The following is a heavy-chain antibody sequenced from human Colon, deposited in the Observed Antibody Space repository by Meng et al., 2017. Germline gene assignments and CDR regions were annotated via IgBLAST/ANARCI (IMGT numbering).Heavy chain of an antibody. Sequence: ASVKVSCKTSGYSFTGYYIHWIRQAPGQGLECMGWINPKTDVTYFAQNFQGRVTVTWDASISTAYMELYSLKSDDTAVYYCARGNDIFTGHPHFDYWGQGTLVTVS. J-gene: IGHJ4*02. D-gene: IGHD3-9*01. V-gene: IGHV1-2*02. CDR2: INPKTDVT. CDR1: GYSFTGYY. CDR3: ARGNDIFTGHPHFDY.